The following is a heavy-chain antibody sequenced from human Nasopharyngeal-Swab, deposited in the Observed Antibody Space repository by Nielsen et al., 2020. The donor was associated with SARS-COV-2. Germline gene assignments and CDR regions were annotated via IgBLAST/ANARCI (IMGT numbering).Heavy chain of an antibody. V-gene: IGHV1-18*01. CDR3: ASSLGYCSSTSYPRGWFDP. CDR2: ISAYNGNT. CDR1: GYTFTSYG. D-gene: IGHD2-2*01. Sequence: ASVKVSCKASGYTFTSYGISWVRQAPGQGLEWMGWISAYNGNTNYAQKLQGRVIMTTDTSTSTAYMELRSLRSDDTAVYYCASSLGYCSSTSYPRGWFDPWGQGTLVTVSS. J-gene: IGHJ5*02.